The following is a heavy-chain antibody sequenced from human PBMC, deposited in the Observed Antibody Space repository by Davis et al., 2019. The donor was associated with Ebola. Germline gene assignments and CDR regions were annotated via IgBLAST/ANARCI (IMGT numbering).Heavy chain of an antibody. V-gene: IGHV3-23*01. J-gene: IGHJ6*02. Sequence: GESLKISCAASGFTFSSYAMSWVRQAPGKGLEWVSAISGSGGSTYYADSVKGRFTISRDNSKNTLYLQMNSLRAEDTAVYYCARERPLKGVNGMDVWGQGTRVTVSS. D-gene: IGHD3-16*01. CDR3: ARERPLKGVNGMDV. CDR1: GFTFSSYA. CDR2: ISGSGGST.